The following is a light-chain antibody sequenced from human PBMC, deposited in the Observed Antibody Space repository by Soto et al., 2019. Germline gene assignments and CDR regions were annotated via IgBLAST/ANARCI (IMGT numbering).Light chain of an antibody. CDR1: SSDVGGYNY. Sequence: QSVLTQPPSASGSPGQSVTISCTGTSSDVGGYNYVSWYQQYPGRAPKLMIYEVTKRPSGVPDRFSGSKSGNTASLTVSGLHAEDEADYYCCSYAASNNFYFVFVGGTKLTVL. CDR2: EVT. CDR3: CSYAASNNFYFV. V-gene: IGLV2-8*01. J-gene: IGLJ3*02.